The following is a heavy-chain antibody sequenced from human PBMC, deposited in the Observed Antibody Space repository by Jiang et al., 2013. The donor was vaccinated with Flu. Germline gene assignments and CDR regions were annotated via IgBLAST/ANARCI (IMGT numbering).Heavy chain of an antibody. CDR1: GYTFSNSP. D-gene: IGHD1-1*01. CDR3: ARETWNVVGWFDS. V-gene: IGHV7-4-1*02. Sequence: QSGSELQKPGASVKVSCKASGYTFSNSPINWVRQAPGQGLEWMGWINTKTGDPIYAQGFAGRFVFSLDTSVSTAYLQIRSLKAADTAVYYCARETWNVVGWFDSWGQGTLVTVSS. CDR2: INTKTGDP. J-gene: IGHJ5*01.